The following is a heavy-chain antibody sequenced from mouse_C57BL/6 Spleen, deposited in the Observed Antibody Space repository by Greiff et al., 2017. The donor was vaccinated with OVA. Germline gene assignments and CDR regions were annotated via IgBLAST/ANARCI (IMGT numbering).Heavy chain of an antibody. V-gene: IGHV1-55*01. Sequence: VQLQQPGAELVKPGASVKMSCKASGYTFTSYWITWVKQRPGQGLEWIGDIYPGSGSTNYNEKFKSKATLTVDTSSSTAYMQLSSLTSEDSAVYYCAREGYGSSYCYIDVWGKGTSVTVSS. CDR1: GYTFTSYW. J-gene: IGHJ1*03. CDR2: IYPGSGST. D-gene: IGHD1-1*01. CDR3: AREGYGSSYCYIDV.